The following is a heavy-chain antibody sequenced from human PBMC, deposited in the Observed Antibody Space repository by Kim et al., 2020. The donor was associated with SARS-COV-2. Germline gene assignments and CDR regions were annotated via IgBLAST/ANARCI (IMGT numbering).Heavy chain of an antibody. D-gene: IGHD6-19*01. Sequence: GGSLRPSCAASGFTFSDYWMHWVRQAPGSGLVWVSRIKRDGSGPTYADSVKGRFTISRDNAKNTLYLQMNSLTDEDTAMYYCARETAVTGEYYFDFWGQGSLVTVSS. J-gene: IGHJ4*02. CDR1: GFTFSDYW. CDR2: IKRDGSGP. V-gene: IGHV3-74*01. CDR3: ARETAVTGEYYFDF.